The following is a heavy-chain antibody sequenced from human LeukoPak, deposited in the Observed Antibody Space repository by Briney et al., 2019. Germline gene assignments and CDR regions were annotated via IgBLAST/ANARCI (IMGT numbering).Heavy chain of an antibody. V-gene: IGHV4-34*01. D-gene: IGHD2-15*01. CDR3: ARGRALSDSNIVVVVAATSLGDY. CDR2: INHSGST. CDR1: GGSFSGYY. J-gene: IGHJ4*02. Sequence: SETLSLTCAVYGGSFSGYYWSWIRQPPGKGLEWIGEINHSGSTNYNPSLKSRVTISVDTSKNQFSLKLSSVTAADTAVYYCARGRALSDSNIVVVVAATSLGDYWGQGTLVTVSS.